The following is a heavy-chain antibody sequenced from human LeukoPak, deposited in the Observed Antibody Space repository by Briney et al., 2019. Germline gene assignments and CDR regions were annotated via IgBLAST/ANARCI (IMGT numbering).Heavy chain of an antibody. CDR1: GFPFSSYA. CDR2: ISGSGGST. J-gene: IGHJ4*02. D-gene: IGHD2-2*01. CDR3: AKVLIIVVVPAATRAFDY. V-gene: IGHV3-23*01. Sequence: GGSLRLSCAASGFPFSSYAMSWVRQAPGKGLEWVSAISGSGGSTYYADSVKGRYTTSRDNSKNTLYLQMNSLRAEDTAVYYCAKVLIIVVVPAATRAFDYWGQGTLVTVSS.